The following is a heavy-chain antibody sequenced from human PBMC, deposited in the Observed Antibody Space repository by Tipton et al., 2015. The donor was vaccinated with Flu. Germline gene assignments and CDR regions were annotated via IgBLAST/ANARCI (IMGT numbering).Heavy chain of an antibody. J-gene: IGHJ4*02. V-gene: IGHV4-38-2*02. CDR3: SRSTYYYGSGSSDY. D-gene: IGHD3-10*01. CDR1: DYSISSGYY. Sequence: TLSLTCTVSDYSISSGYYWGWIRQPPGKGLEWIGCISHSGRTYYNPSLKSRVTISVDTAKNQFSLKLNSVTAADTAVYYCSRSTYYYGSGSSDYWGQGTLVTVSS. CDR2: ISHSGRT.